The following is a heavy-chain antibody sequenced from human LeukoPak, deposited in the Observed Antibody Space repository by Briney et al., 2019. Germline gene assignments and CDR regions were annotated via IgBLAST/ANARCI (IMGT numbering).Heavy chain of an antibody. CDR3: ARVATWTYFDS. D-gene: IGHD3/OR15-3a*01. J-gene: IGHJ4*02. CDR2: VDGSGQTT. Sequence: RSGGSLRLSCSASGFTFSSSAMVWVRQAPGKGLGWVSVVDGSGQTTYYADSVKGRFTISRDNSKNTLYLQMTSLRVEDTAIYYCARVATWTYFDSWGQGTLVTVSS. CDR1: GFTFSSSA. V-gene: IGHV3-23*01.